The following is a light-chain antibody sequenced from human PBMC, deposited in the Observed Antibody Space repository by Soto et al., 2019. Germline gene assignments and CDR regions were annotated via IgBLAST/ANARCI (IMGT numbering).Light chain of an antibody. Sequence: QSALTQPPSVSAAPGQRVTISCSGSSSNIGNNYVSWYQQFPGTAPKLLIYDNHQRPSGIPDRFSGSKSGTSATLGIAGLQTGDEADYYCGTWDSSLRVVAFGGGTKVTVL. CDR2: DNH. J-gene: IGLJ3*02. CDR1: SSNIGNNY. CDR3: GTWDSSLRVVA. V-gene: IGLV1-51*01.